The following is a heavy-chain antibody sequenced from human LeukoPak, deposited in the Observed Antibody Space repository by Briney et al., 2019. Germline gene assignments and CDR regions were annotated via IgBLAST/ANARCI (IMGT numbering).Heavy chain of an antibody. V-gene: IGHV1-8*01. CDR2: MNPNSGNT. J-gene: IGHJ3*02. CDR3: ARVRGYDYVWGSYRRRAFDI. CDR1: GYTFTSYD. Sequence: ASVKVSCKASGYTFTSYDINWVRQATGQGLEWMGWMNPNSGNTGYAQKFQGRVTMTRSTSISTAYMELSSLRSEDTAVYYCARVRGYDYVWGSYRRRAFDIWGQGTMVTVSS. D-gene: IGHD3-16*02.